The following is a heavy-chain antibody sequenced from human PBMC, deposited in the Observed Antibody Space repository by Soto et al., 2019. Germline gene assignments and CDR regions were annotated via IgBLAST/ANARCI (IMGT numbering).Heavy chain of an antibody. V-gene: IGHV3-11*06. CDR1: GFTFSDYY. CDR2: ISSSSSYT. Sequence: GGSLRLSCAASGFTFSDYYMSWIRQAPGKGLEWVSYISSSSSYTNYADSVKGRFTISRDNAKNSLYLQMNSLRAEDTAVYYCARDVAYDFWSGPSDYWGQGTLVTVSS. CDR3: ARDVAYDFWSGPSDY. D-gene: IGHD3-3*01. J-gene: IGHJ4*02.